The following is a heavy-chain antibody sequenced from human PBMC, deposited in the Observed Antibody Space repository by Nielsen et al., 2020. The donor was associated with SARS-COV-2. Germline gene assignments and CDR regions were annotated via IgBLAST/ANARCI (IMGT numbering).Heavy chain of an antibody. D-gene: IGHD1-26*01. J-gene: IGHJ6*02. Sequence: SETLSLTCTVSGGSISSGGYYWSWIRQHPGKGLEWIGYIYYSGSTNYNPSLKSRVTMSVDTSKNQFSLKLSSVTAADTAVYYCARDKWELLNGMDVWGQGTTVTVSS. V-gene: IGHV4-61*08. CDR1: GGSISSGGYY. CDR3: ARDKWELLNGMDV. CDR2: IYYSGST.